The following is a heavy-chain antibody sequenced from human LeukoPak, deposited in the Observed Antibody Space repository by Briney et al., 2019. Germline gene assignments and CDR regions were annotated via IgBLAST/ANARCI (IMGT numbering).Heavy chain of an antibody. Sequence: GGSLRLSCAASGFTFSSDWMSWVRQAPGKGLEWVANIKQDGSEKYYVDSVKGRFTISRDNAKNSLYLQMNSLRAEDTAVYYCARDLASHDDYWGQGTLVTVSS. V-gene: IGHV3-7*01. CDR1: GFTFSSDW. CDR3: ARDLASHDDY. D-gene: IGHD2-2*01. J-gene: IGHJ4*02. CDR2: IKQDGSEK.